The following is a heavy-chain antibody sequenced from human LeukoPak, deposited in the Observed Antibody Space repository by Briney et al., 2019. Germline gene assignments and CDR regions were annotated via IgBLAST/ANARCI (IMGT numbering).Heavy chain of an antibody. V-gene: IGHV4-59*01. D-gene: IGHD5-18*01. CDR2: IYYSGST. CDR3: ARDLGVMVRAFDI. CDR1: GGSISSYY. Sequence: SETLSLTRTVSGGSISSYYWSWIRQPPGKRLEWIGYIYYSGSTSYNPSLKSRVTISVDTSKNQISLKLSSVTAADTAVYYCARDLGVMVRAFDIWGQGTMVTVSS. J-gene: IGHJ3*02.